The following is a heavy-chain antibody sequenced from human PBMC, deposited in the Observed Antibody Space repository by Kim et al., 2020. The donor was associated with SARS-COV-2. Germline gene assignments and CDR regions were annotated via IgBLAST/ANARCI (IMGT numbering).Heavy chain of an antibody. D-gene: IGHD3-9*01. Sequence: GGSLRLSCAASGFTFSSYWMSWVRQAPGKGLEWVANIKQDGSEKYYVDSVKGRFTISRDNAKNSLYLQMNSLRAEDTAVYYCAREPPGDWFLPSYYYYGMDVWGQGTTVTVSS. CDR2: IKQDGSEK. V-gene: IGHV3-7*03. J-gene: IGHJ6*02. CDR3: AREPPGDWFLPSYYYYGMDV. CDR1: GFTFSSYW.